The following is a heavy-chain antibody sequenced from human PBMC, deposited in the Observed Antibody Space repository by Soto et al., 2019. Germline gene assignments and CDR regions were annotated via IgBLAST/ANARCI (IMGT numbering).Heavy chain of an antibody. Sequence: GGSLRLSCAASGFTFSSYGMHWVRQAPGKGLEWVAVIWYDGSNKYYADSVKGRFTISRDNSKNTLYLQMNSLRAEDTAVYYCARDGGDYVEAEYYFDYWGQGTLVTVSS. CDR3: ARDGGDYVEAEYYFDY. D-gene: IGHD4-17*01. J-gene: IGHJ4*02. CDR1: GFTFSSYG. V-gene: IGHV3-33*01. CDR2: IWYDGSNK.